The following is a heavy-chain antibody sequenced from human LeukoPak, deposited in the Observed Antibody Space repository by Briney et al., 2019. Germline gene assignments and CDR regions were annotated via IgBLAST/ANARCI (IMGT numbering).Heavy chain of an antibody. V-gene: IGHV4-39*01. CDR3: ARHHSSGLDY. CDR1: GGSISNNSYH. Sequence: PLETLSLTCTVSGGSISNNSYHWAWIRQPPGKGLEWIGNIFSRGGTYYNPSLKSRVTISVDTSRNQFSLKLNSVTAADTAVYYCARHHSSGLDYWGQGTLVTVSS. D-gene: IGHD6-19*01. CDR2: IFSRGGT. J-gene: IGHJ4*02.